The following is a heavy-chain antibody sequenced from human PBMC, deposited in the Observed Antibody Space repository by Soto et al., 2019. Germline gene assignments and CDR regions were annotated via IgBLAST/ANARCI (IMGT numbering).Heavy chain of an antibody. V-gene: IGHV4-61*01. D-gene: IGHD3-3*01. CDR2: IYYSGST. CDR3: AGRGGVVLVRDAFDI. J-gene: IGHJ3*02. CDR1: GGSVSSGSYY. Sequence: SETLSLTCTVSGGSVSSGSYYWSWIRQPPGKGLEWIGYIYYSGSTNYNPSLKSRVTISVDTSKNQFSLKLSSVTAADTAVYYCAGRGGVVLVRDAFDIWGQGTMVTVSS.